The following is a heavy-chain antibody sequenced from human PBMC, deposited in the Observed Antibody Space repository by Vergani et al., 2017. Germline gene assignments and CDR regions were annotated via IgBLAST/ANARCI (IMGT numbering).Heavy chain of an antibody. V-gene: IGHV4-34*01. CDR3: ARGQVTQYYYYYYGMDV. CDR2: INHSGST. CDR1: GGSFSGYY. D-gene: IGHD2-21*02. J-gene: IGHJ6*02. Sequence: QVQLQQWGAGLLTPSETLSLTCAVYGGSFSGYYWSWIRQPPGKGLEWIGEINHSGSTNYNPSLKSRVTISVDTSKNQFSLKLSSVTAADTAVYYCARGQVTQYYYYYYGMDVWGQGTTVTVSS.